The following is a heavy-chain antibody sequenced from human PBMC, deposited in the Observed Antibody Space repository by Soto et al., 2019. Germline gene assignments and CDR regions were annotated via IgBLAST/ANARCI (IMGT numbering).Heavy chain of an antibody. CDR1: GFTFSSYA. CDR2: ISGSGDST. V-gene: IGHV3-23*01. D-gene: IGHD3-10*01. CDR3: AQGSLVLGVINYFDY. Sequence: EEQLLESGGGLVQPGGSLRLSCAASGFTFSSYAMGWVRQAPGKGLEWVSGISGSGDSTYYADSVKGRFTISRYNSKNTVYLQMNSLIAEDTSLYYCAQGSLVLGVINYFDYWGQGTLVTVSS. J-gene: IGHJ4*02.